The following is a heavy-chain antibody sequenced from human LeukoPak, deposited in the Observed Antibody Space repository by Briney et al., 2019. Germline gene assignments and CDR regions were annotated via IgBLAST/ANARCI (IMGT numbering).Heavy chain of an antibody. J-gene: IGHJ4*02. Sequence: SPSETLSLTCTVSGNSISSGYYWAWIRQPPGKGLEWIGSVYHTGSTYYNPSLKSRVTISVDTSKNQFSLKLSSVTAADTAVYYCARHHYYGSGYAMDYWGQGTLVAVSS. CDR2: VYHTGST. CDR3: ARHHYYGSGYAMDY. D-gene: IGHD3-10*01. CDR1: GNSISSGYY. V-gene: IGHV4-38-2*02.